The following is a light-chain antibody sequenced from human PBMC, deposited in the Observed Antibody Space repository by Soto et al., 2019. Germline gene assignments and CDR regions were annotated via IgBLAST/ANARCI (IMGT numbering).Light chain of an antibody. CDR2: GAS. CDR3: QEHYSTPPVA. CDR1: QSVSSSY. J-gene: IGKJ3*01. V-gene: IGKV3-20*01. Sequence: EIVLTQSPGTLSLSPGERATLSCRASQSVSSSYLAWYQQKPGQAPRLLIYGASSRATGIPDRFSGSGSGTDFTLTITSLQPEDVATYYCQEHYSTPPVAFGPGTKVDV.